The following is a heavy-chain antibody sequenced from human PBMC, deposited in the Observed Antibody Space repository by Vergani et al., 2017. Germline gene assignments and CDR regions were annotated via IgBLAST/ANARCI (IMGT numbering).Heavy chain of an antibody. V-gene: IGHV3-53*01. J-gene: IGHJ4*02. Sequence: LQLQESGPGLVKPSETLSLTCTVSGGSISSSSYYMSWVRQAPGKGLEWVSVIYSGGSTYYADSVKGRFTISRDNSKNTLYLQMNSLRAEDTAVYYCSGDRFGGIVGASVYWGQGTLVTVSS. CDR2: IYSGGST. CDR1: GGSISSSSYY. CDR3: SGDRFGGIVGASVY. D-gene: IGHD1-26*01.